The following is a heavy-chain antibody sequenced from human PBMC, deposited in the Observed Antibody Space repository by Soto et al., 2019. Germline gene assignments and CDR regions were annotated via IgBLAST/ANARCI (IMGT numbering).Heavy chain of an antibody. CDR3: GGLEGLATIAYYFDY. V-gene: IGHV4-39*01. CDR1: GGSVSSSSYY. CDR2: VYYSGST. D-gene: IGHD3-9*01. Sequence: QLQLQESGPGLVKPSETLSLTCTVSGGSVSSSSYYWGWVRQPPGKGLEWIGSVYYSGSTYYNPSLESRVTISVDKSKNQCSLKLMALSAADTAVYYCGGLEGLATIAYYFDYWGQGALVTVS. J-gene: IGHJ4*02.